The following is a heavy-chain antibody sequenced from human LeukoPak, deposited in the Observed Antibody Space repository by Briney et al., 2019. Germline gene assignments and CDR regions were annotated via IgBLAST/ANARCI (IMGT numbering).Heavy chain of an antibody. J-gene: IGHJ4*02. Sequence: QPGGSLRLSCAASGFTFSSDAMHWVRQPPGKGLEWVALISYQGNNKFYADSVKGRFTISRDNSQNTLSLQMNNLITEDTAVYYCAKSGGPRTGYYGNYFDSWGQGTLVTVSS. V-gene: IGHV3-30-3*02. CDR2: ISYQGNNK. D-gene: IGHD3/OR15-3a*01. CDR1: GFTFSSDA. CDR3: AKSGGPRTGYYGNYFDS.